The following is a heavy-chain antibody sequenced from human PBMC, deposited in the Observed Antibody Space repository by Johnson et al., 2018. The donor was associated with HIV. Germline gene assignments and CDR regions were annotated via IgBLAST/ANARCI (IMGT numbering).Heavy chain of an antibody. Sequence: VQLVESGGGLVQPGGSLRLSCAASGFTFSSYAMHWVRQAPGTGLEYVSAISSNGGSTYYANSVKGRFTISSDNSKNTLDLQMGSLRAEDMAVYYCARDHFDSGSYYGASGAFDIWGQGTMVTVSS. CDR3: ARDHFDSGSYYGASGAFDI. D-gene: IGHD1-26*01. CDR1: GFTFSSYA. V-gene: IGHV3-64*01. CDR2: ISSNGGST. J-gene: IGHJ3*02.